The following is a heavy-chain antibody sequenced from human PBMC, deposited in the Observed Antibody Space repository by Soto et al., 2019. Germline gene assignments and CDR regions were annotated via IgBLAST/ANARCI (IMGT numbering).Heavy chain of an antibody. CDR2: IRNQVNAYAT. D-gene: IGHD5-18*01. V-gene: IGHV3-73*02. CDR3: SRRRDLTAMDPLDY. J-gene: IGHJ4*02. Sequence: EVQLVESGGGLVQPGGSLKLSCAASGFTFSDSAIHWFRQASGKGLEWVGRIRNQVNAYATIYAKSVKGRFTISRDDSMNTAYLQMISLRTEDTAVYYCSRRRDLTAMDPLDYWGQGTLVTVSS. CDR1: GFTFSDSA.